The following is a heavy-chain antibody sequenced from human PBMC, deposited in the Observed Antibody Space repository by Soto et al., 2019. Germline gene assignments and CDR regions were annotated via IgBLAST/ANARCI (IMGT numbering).Heavy chain of an antibody. CDR2: ISPHNFNT. J-gene: IGHJ4*02. CDR1: GYTFTHFY. Sequence: QVQLVQSGAEVKKPGDSVKVSCSASGYTFTHFYITWVRQAPGQGLEWMGAISPHNFNTNFAQKFQGRVTLTTDTSTITAYMELKSLRSADTAVYYCARDEGGYDILTGYYKAHHFDYWGQGVLVTVSS. CDR3: ARDEGGYDILTGYYKAHHFDY. D-gene: IGHD3-9*01. V-gene: IGHV1-18*01.